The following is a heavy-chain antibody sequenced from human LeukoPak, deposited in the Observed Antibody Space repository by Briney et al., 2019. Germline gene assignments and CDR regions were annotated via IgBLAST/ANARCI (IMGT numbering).Heavy chain of an antibody. D-gene: IGHD6-19*01. CDR2: INSDGSST. CDR1: GFTFSSYW. J-gene: IGHJ4*02. V-gene: IGHV3-74*01. CDR3: ATAVSGWYRFDY. Sequence: GGSLRLSCEASGFTFSSYWMHWVRQAPGKGLVWVSRINSDGSSTSYADSVKGRFTISRDNAKDTLYLQMNSLRAEDTAVYYCATAVSGWYRFDYGGQGPLVTVPS.